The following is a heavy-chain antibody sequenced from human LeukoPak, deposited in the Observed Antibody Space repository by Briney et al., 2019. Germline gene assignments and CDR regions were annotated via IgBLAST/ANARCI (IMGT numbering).Heavy chain of an antibody. V-gene: IGHV3-23*01. CDR1: GFTFSSYA. CDR3: AKGPQLGVRFADY. J-gene: IGHJ4*02. Sequence: GGSLRLSCAASGFTFSSYAMSWVRQAPGKGLEWVSAISGSGGSTYHADSVKGRFTISRDNSKNTLYLQMNSLRVEDTAVYYCAKGPQLGVRFADYWGQGTLVTVSS. CDR2: ISGSGGST. D-gene: IGHD3-3*01.